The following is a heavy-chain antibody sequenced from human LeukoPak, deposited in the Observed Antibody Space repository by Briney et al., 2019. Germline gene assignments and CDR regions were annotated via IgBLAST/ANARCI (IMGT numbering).Heavy chain of an antibody. J-gene: IGHJ6*03. CDR2: IYYSGST. CDR3: ARGHSSSWYLSYYYYYYMDV. CDR1: GGSISSYY. V-gene: IGHV4-59*12. D-gene: IGHD6-13*01. Sequence: SETLSLTCTVSGGSISSYYWSWIRQPPGKGLEWIGYIYYSGSTNYNPSLKSRVTISVDTSKNQFSLKLSSVTAADTAVYYCARGHSSSWYLSYYYYYYMDVWGKGTTVTVSS.